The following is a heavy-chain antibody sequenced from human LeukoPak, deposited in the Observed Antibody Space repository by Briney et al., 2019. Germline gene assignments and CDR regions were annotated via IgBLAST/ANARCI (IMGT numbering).Heavy chain of an antibody. V-gene: IGHV3-48*03. CDR1: GFTFSSYE. J-gene: IGHJ4*02. Sequence: GGSLSLSCAASGFTFSSYEMNWVRQAPGKGLEWVSYISRSGSTIYYADSVKGRFTISRDNAKNSLYLQMNSLRAEDTAVYYCARGRGDGYNYFVLDYWGQGTLVTVSS. CDR3: ARGRGDGYNYFVLDY. D-gene: IGHD5-24*01. CDR2: ISRSGSTI.